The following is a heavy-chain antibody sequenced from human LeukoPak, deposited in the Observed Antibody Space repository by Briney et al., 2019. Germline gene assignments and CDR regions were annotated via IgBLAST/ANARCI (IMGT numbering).Heavy chain of an antibody. CDR3: ARGPRALHY. CDR2: MNPNSGNT. Sequence: ASVKVSCKASGYTFTSYDINWVRQATGQGLEWMGWMNPNSGNTGYAQKFQGRVTITADKSTSTAYMELSSLRSEDTAVYYCARGPRALHYWGQGTLVTVSS. V-gene: IGHV1-8*03. J-gene: IGHJ4*02. CDR1: GYTFTSYD.